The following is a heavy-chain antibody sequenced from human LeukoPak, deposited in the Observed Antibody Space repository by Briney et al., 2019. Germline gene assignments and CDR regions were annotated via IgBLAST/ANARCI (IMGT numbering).Heavy chain of an antibody. CDR2: IKQDGSEK. V-gene: IGHV3-7*01. Sequence: GGSLRLSCAASGCTFSSYWMSWVRQAPGKRLEWVANIKQDGSEKYYVDSVKGRFTTSRDNSINTLYLQMDSLSADDTAVYYCTRDRAERYFDFWGQGTLVTVSS. D-gene: IGHD1-1*01. J-gene: IGHJ4*02. CDR1: GCTFSSYW. CDR3: TRDRAERYFDF.